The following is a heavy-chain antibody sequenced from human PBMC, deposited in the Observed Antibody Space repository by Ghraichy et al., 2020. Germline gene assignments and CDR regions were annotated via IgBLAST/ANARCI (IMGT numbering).Heavy chain of an antibody. CDR1: GFTFYSYA. Sequence: GGSLRLSCAASGFTFYSYAMSWVRQAPGKGLEGVSGMSGTGGSIFYADSVKGRFTISRDNSKNTLYLQMNSLRVEDTAVYYCAKDRVYYDSDGYYIADDAFEMWGQGKMVTVSS. CDR2: MSGTGGSI. CDR3: AKDRVYYDSDGYYIADDAFEM. V-gene: IGHV3-23*01. D-gene: IGHD3-22*01. J-gene: IGHJ3*02.